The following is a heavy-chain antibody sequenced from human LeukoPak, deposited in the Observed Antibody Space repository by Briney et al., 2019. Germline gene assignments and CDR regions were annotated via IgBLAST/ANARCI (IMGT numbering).Heavy chain of an antibody. Sequence: GESLKISCKGSRYSFTSYWIGWVRQMPGKGLEWMGIIYPGDSDTRYSPSFQGQVTIPADNSISTAYLQWNSLKASDTAMYYCAKLVGVCSGGSCSSNYWGQGTLVPVSS. CDR3: AKLVGVCSGGSCSSNY. CDR1: RYSFTSYW. CDR2: IYPGDSDT. V-gene: IGHV5-51*01. D-gene: IGHD2-15*01. J-gene: IGHJ4*02.